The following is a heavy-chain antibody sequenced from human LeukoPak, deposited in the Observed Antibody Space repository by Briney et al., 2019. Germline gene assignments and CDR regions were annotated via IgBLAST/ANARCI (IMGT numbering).Heavy chain of an antibody. J-gene: IGHJ4*02. CDR3: AREGHLDGYNYFYFDY. CDR2: IIPIFGTA. CDR1: GYTFTSYG. D-gene: IGHD5-24*01. V-gene: IGHV1-69*05. Sequence: GASVKVSCKASGYTFTSYGISWVRQAPGQGLEWMGGIIPIFGTANYAQKFQGRVTITTDESTSTAYMELSSLRSEDTAVYYCAREGHLDGYNYFYFDYWGQGTLVTVSS.